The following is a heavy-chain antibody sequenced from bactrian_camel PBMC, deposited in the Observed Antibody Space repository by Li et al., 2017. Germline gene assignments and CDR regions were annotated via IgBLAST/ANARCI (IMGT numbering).Heavy chain of an antibody. Sequence: VQLVESGGGSVQAGGSLRLSCAASGATYNRYCMGWFRQGPGNEREGVATIGSDGYTSYADSVKGRFTISQDNAKNTLYLQMNSLKPEDTAMYYCAADLSCYRILHYDSDYRGQGTQVTVS. D-gene: IGHD4*01. J-gene: IGHJ4*01. CDR1: GATYNRYC. CDR3: AADLSCYRILHYDSDY. CDR2: IGSDGYT. V-gene: IGHV3S55*01.